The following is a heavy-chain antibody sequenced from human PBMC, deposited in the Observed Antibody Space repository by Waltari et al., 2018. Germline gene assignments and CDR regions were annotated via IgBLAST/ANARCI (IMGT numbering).Heavy chain of an antibody. CDR3: ARYSWNNGFDY. CDR2: ISGGSGST. J-gene: IGHJ4*02. Sequence: QVQLQESGPGLVKASETLSLTCAVSGYSISSGYYWGWIRQPPGKGLEYIGYISGGSGSTYYNPSLKSRVTISKDTSKNQFSLKLSSVTAADTAEYYCARYSWNNGFDYWGQGVLVTVSS. D-gene: IGHD1-20*01. CDR1: GYSISSGYY. V-gene: IGHV4-38-2*01.